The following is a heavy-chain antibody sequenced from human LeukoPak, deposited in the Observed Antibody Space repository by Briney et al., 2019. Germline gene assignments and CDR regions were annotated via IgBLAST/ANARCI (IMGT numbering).Heavy chain of an antibody. CDR3: ARDSLHRPSLDV. Sequence: GGSLRLSCAASGFTFSSYSMNWVRQAPGKGLEWVSSISSSSSYIYYADSVKGRFTISRDNAKNSLYLQMNSLRAEDTAVYYCARDSLHRPSLDVWGQGTTVTVSS. V-gene: IGHV3-21*01. D-gene: IGHD6-6*01. J-gene: IGHJ6*02. CDR2: ISSSSSYI. CDR1: GFTFSSYS.